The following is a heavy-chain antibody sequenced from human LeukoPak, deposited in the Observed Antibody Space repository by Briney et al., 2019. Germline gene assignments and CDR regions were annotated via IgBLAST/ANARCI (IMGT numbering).Heavy chain of an antibody. Sequence: ASVKVSCKASGYTFTGYYMHWVRQAPGQGLEWMGWINPNSGNTGYAQKFQGRLNMTRNTSISTAYMELSSLRSEDTAVYYCARRVGSGWPVQHWGQGTLVTVSS. CDR3: ARRVGSGWPVQH. D-gene: IGHD6-19*01. CDR1: GYTFTGYY. CDR2: INPNSGNT. V-gene: IGHV1-8*02. J-gene: IGHJ1*01.